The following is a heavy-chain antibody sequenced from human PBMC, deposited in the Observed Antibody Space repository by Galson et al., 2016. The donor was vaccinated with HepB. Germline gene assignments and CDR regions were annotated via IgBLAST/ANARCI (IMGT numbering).Heavy chain of an antibody. J-gene: IGHJ4*02. V-gene: IGHV3-21*01. Sequence: SLRLSCAASGFTFSSYSMNWVRQAPGKGLEWVSCISSSSSYISYGDSVKGRITISRDNAKNSLYLQMNSLRAEDTAVYYCARAVSWDYGDYAGYWGQGTLVTVSS. CDR1: GFTFSSYS. CDR2: ISSSSSYI. D-gene: IGHD4-17*01. CDR3: ARAVSWDYGDYAGY.